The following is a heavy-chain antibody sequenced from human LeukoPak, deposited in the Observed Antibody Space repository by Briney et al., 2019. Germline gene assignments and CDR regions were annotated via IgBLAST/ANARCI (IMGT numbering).Heavy chain of an antibody. V-gene: IGHV4-59*01. CDR3: ARVFDYYDSSGYSPGYFDY. J-gene: IGHJ4*02. CDR2: IYYSGST. Sequence: SETLSLTCTVSGGSISSYYWSWIRQPPGKGLEWIGYIYYSGSTNYNPSLKSRVTISVDTSKNQFSPKLSSVTAADTAVYYCARVFDYYDSSGYSPGYFDYWGQGTLVTVSS. D-gene: IGHD3-22*01. CDR1: GGSISSYY.